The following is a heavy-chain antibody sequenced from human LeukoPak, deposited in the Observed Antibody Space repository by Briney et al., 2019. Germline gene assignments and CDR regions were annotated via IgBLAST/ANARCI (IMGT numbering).Heavy chain of an antibody. D-gene: IGHD6-13*01. V-gene: IGHV3-21*01. CDR2: ISSSSSYI. J-gene: IGHJ5*02. CDR3: ARGVWSSWYSRSSYNWFDP. Sequence: PGGSLRLSCAASGFTFSSYSMNWVRQAPGKGLEWVSSISSSSSYIYYADSVKGRFTISRDNAKNSLYLQMNSLRAEDTAVYYCARGVWSSWYSRSSYNWFDPWGQGTLVTVSS. CDR1: GFTFSSYS.